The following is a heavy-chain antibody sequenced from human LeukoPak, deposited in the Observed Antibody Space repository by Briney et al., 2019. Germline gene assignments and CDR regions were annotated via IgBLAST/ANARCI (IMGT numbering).Heavy chain of an antibody. V-gene: IGHV3-21*04. J-gene: IGHJ4*02. CDR2: ISSSSSYI. D-gene: IGHD6-13*01. CDR1: GFTFSSYS. Sequence: GGSLRLSCAASGFTFSSYSMNWVRQAPGKGLEWVSSISSSSSYIYYADSVKGRFTISRDNSKNTLYLQMNSLRAEDTAVYYCAKQPIAAAGIQYYFDYWGQGTLVTVSS. CDR3: AKQPIAAAGIQYYFDY.